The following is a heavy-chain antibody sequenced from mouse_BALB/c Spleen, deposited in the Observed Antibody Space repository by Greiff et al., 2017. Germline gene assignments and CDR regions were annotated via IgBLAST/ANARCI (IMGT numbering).Heavy chain of an antibody. Sequence: EVQRVESGGGLVKPGGSLKLSCAASGFTFSSYAMSWVRQTPEKRLEWVASISSGGSTYYPDSVKGRFTISRDNARNILYLQMSSLRSEDTAMYYCARDSYDYYAMDYWGQGTSVTVSS. CDR1: GFTFSSYA. J-gene: IGHJ4*01. CDR3: ARDSYDYYAMDY. V-gene: IGHV5-6-5*01. CDR2: ISSGGST.